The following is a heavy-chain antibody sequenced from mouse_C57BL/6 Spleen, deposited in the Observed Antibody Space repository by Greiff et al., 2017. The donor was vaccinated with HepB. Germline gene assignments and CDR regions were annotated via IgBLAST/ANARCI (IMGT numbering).Heavy chain of an antibody. Sequence: VQLQQPGAELVMPGASVKLSCKASGYTFTSYWMHWVKQRPGQGLEWIGEIDPSDSYTNYNQKFKGKSTLTVDKSSSTAYMQLSSLTSEDSAVYYCARYTTVLDYWGQGTSVTVSS. CDR3: ARYTTVLDY. J-gene: IGHJ4*01. CDR2: IDPSDSYT. V-gene: IGHV1-69*01. CDR1: GYTFTSYW. D-gene: IGHD1-1*01.